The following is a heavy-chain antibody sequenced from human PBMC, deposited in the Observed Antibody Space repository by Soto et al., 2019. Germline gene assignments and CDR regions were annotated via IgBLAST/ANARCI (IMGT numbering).Heavy chain of an antibody. CDR2: ISYDGSNK. D-gene: IGHD2-15*01. V-gene: IGHV3-30*18. J-gene: IGHJ4*02. Sequence: GGSLRLSCAASGFTFSSYGMHWVRQAPGKGLEWVAVISYDGSNKYYADSVKGRFTISRDNSKNTLYLQMNSLRAEDTAVYYFAKFFRVAATTTVFAFWGRGSLVTVSA. CDR3: AKFFRVAATTTVFAF. CDR1: GFTFSSYG.